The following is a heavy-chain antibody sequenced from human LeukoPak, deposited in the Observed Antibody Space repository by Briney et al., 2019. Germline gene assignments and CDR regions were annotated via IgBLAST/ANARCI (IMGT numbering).Heavy chain of an antibody. V-gene: IGHV4-38-2*02. CDR3: AREKLWFGEWVIDY. D-gene: IGHD3-10*01. CDR2: IYHSGST. Sequence: SETLSLACAVSGFSISSGYYWGWTRQPPGKWLEGIGRIYHSGSTYYNPSLKSRVTISVNTSKNQFSLKLSSVTAADTAVYYCAREKLWFGEWVIDYWGQGTLVTVSS. J-gene: IGHJ4*02. CDR1: GFSISSGYY.